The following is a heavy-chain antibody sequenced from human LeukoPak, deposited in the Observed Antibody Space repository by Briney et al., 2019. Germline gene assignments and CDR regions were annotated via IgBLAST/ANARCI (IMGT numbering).Heavy chain of an antibody. V-gene: IGHV3-7*01. CDR1: GFTFSSYW. Sequence: GGSLRLSCAASGFTFSSYWMSLVRQAPGKGLEWVANIKQDGSEKYYVDSVKGRFTISRDNAKNSLYLHMNSLRAEDTAVYYCARFSLGGAYDYVWGSYRPPFDYWGQGTLVTVSS. CDR2: IKQDGSEK. D-gene: IGHD3-16*02. CDR3: ARFSLGGAYDYVWGSYRPPFDY. J-gene: IGHJ4*02.